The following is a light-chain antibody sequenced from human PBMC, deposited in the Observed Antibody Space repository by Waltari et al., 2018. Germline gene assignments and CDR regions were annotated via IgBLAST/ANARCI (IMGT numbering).Light chain of an antibody. Sequence: DIQMTQSPSSLSASVGDRVTITCRASQSISSYLNWYQQKPGKAPKLLIYAASSLQSGVPSRSSGRGCGTDFPLTISSLQPEDFATNYCQQSYRTPCTFGPGTKVESK. CDR2: AAS. V-gene: IGKV1-39*01. J-gene: IGKJ3*01. CDR3: QQSYRTPCT. CDR1: QSISSY.